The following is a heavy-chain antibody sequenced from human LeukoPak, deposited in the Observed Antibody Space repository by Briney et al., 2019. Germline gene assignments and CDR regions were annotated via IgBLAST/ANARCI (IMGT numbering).Heavy chain of an antibody. CDR3: TRGPSASSSSFGFDV. D-gene: IGHD6-13*01. J-gene: IGHJ6*02. CDR1: GFTFSSYW. Sequence: PGGSLRLSCAASGFTFSSYWMHWVRQAPGKGLVWVSRIKSDGSTTTYADSVEGRFTISGDNAKNTLYLQMNSLTGEDTAVYYCTRGPSASSSSFGFDVWGQGTTVTVSS. V-gene: IGHV3-74*01. CDR2: IKSDGSTT.